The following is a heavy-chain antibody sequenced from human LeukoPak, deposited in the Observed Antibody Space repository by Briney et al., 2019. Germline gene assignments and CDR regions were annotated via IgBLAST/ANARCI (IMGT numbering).Heavy chain of an antibody. D-gene: IGHD4-11*01. Sequence: QSGGSLRLSCAASGFTFWNYWMHWVRKAPGKGLEWVSRISPDGTTTAFADSVEGRFAISRDNAKNTVTLQMTSLRAEDTAMYYCARDNSPGWFGPWGQGTLVTVSA. J-gene: IGHJ5*02. V-gene: IGHV3-74*01. CDR3: ARDNSPGWFGP. CDR2: ISPDGTTT. CDR1: GFTFWNYW.